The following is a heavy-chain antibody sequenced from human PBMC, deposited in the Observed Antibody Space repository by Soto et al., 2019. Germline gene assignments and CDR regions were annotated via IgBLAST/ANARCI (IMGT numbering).Heavy chain of an antibody. Sequence: SETLSLTCAVHGGSLSGYYWSWIRQPPGKGREWIGRIYYSGTTYYNTSLKSRGTMSVDMSKNQFSLKLTSVTAGDRAVDYCARGRVDKVDSSGLYEHWGQANPATGAS. CDR3: ARGRVDKVDSSGLYEH. V-gene: IGHV4-34*01. CDR2: IYYSGTT. CDR1: GGSLSGYY. J-gene: IGHJ4*02. D-gene: IGHD3-22*01.